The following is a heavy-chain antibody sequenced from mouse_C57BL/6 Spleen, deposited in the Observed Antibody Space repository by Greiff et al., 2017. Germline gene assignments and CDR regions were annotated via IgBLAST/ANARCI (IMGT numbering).Heavy chain of an antibody. CDR3: FTTVVARAMDY. V-gene: IGHV1-64*01. D-gene: IGHD1-1*01. J-gene: IGHJ4*01. Sequence: VQLQQPGAELVKPGASVKLSCKASGYTFTSYWMHWVKQRPGQGLEWIGMIHPNSGSTNYNEKFKSKATLTVDKSSSTAYMQLSSLTSEDSAVSYCFTTVVARAMDYWGQGTSVTVSS. CDR1: GYTFTSYW. CDR2: IHPNSGST.